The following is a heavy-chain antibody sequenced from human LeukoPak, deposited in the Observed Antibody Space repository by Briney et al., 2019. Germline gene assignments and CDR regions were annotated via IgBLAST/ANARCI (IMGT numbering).Heavy chain of an antibody. CDR2: IYYSGST. D-gene: IGHD3-22*01. V-gene: IGHV4-59*08. Sequence: SETLSLTCTVSGGSISSYYWSWIRQPPGKGLEWIGYIYYSGSTNYNPSLKSRVTISVDTSKNQFSLKLSSVTAADTAVYYCARHVPGYYYDSSGFDYWGQGTLVTVSS. J-gene: IGHJ4*02. CDR1: GGSISSYY. CDR3: ARHVPGYYYDSSGFDY.